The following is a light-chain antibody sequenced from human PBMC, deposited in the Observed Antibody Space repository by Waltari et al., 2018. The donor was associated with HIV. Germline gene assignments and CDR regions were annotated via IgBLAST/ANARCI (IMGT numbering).Light chain of an antibody. Sequence: SYELTQPPSVSVSPGQTASIACSGDALQSRYVSWYQKRPGQSPVLVVFQDGKRPSGIPERFSGANSGNTATLTISGTQAMDEADYCCQAWAGGTGSEGVFGGGTKLTVL. V-gene: IGLV3-1*01. CDR3: QAWAGGTGSEGV. CDR1: ALQSRY. J-gene: IGLJ2*01. CDR2: QDG.